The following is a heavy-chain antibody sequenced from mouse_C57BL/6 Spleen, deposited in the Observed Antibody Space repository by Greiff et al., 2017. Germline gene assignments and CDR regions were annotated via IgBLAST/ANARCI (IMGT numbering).Heavy chain of an antibody. Sequence: QVTLKESGAELARPGASVKLSCKASGYTFTSYGISWVKQRTGQGLEWIGEIYPRSGNTYYNEKFKGKATLTADKSSSTAYMELRSLTSEDSAVYFCAYSNPYAMDYWGQGTSVTVSS. CDR1: GYTFTSYG. CDR2: IYPRSGNT. CDR3: AYSNPYAMDY. V-gene: IGHV1-81*01. D-gene: IGHD2-5*01. J-gene: IGHJ4*01.